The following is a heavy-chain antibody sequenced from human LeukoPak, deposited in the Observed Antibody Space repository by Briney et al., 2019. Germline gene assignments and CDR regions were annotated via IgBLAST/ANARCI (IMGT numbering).Heavy chain of an antibody. CDR3: ARWFGELLHLDYYYDYVDV. V-gene: IGHV3-21*01. CDR1: GFAFSSSS. CDR2: ISSSSSYI. J-gene: IGHJ6*03. D-gene: IGHD3-10*01. Sequence: AGGSLRLSCAAAGFAFSSSSINSVRPAPRKGLECVSSISSSSSYIYYADSVKGGFTISRDNAKNSLYLQMNSLRAEDTAVYYCARWFGELLHLDYYYDYVDVWGKGTTVTVSS.